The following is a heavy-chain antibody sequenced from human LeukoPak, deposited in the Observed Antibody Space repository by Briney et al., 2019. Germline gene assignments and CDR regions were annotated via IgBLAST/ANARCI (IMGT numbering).Heavy chain of an antibody. D-gene: IGHD2-2*01. CDR1: GGSISSSDYY. Sequence: SETLSLTCTISGGSISSSDYYWGWIRQPPGKGLEWVGSMHYSGNTYYNPSRKSRVTISVDTSKNQFSLKLRSVTAADTAVYYCARQKTGTTRNGVVPAPYFDYWGQGTLVTVSS. J-gene: IGHJ4*02. CDR2: MHYSGNT. CDR3: ARQKTGTTRNGVVPAPYFDY. V-gene: IGHV4-39*01.